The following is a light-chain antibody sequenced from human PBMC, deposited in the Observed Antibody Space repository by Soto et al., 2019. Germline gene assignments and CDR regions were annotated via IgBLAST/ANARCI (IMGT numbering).Light chain of an antibody. Sequence: DIQMTQSPSSLSASVGDRVTITCRASQDITSDLGWFQQKPGKAPKRLIYAASSLQSGGPSRFSGSSAGTEFTLTISSLQPEDFATYYCLQHNSYPWTFGQGTKVEIK. CDR3: LQHNSYPWT. V-gene: IGKV1-17*01. J-gene: IGKJ1*01. CDR2: AAS. CDR1: QDITSD.